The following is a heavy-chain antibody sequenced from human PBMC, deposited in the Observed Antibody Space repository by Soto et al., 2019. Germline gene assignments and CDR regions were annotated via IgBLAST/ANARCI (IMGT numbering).Heavy chain of an antibody. CDR2: IYYSGST. J-gene: IGHJ3*02. V-gene: IGHV4-30-4*01. D-gene: IGHD1-26*01. CDR1: GGSISSGDYY. Sequence: SETLSLTCTVSGGSISSGDYYWSWIRQPPGKGLEWIGYIYYSGSTYYNPSLKSRVTISVDTSKNQFSLKLSSVTAADTAVYYCARASRIVGAQDIWGQGTMVTVSS. CDR3: ARASRIVGAQDI.